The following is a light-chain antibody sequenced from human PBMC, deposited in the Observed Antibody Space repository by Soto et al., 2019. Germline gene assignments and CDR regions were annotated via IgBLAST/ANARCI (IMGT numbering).Light chain of an antibody. CDR3: QQRHMWPIP. J-gene: IGKJ5*01. CDR1: QXFRGL. V-gene: IGKV3-11*01. Sequence: EVVLTQSPVTLSLSPGERATLSCRASQXFRGLLAWYQQKPGQAPRLLIYDAYNRATGIPPRFSGSGSGTDFTLTISSLEPEDSAVYYCQQRHMWPIPFGQGTRLEIK. CDR2: DAY.